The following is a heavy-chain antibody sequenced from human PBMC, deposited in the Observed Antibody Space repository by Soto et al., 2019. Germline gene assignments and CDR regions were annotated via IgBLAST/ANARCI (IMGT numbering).Heavy chain of an antibody. V-gene: IGHV1-46*03. J-gene: IGHJ6*03. CDR2: INPSGGST. CDR3: ARDPGYGCGGSCPATDYYMDV. Sequence: QVQLVQSGAEVKKPGASVKVSCKASGYTFTSYYMHWVRQAPGQGLEWMGIINPSGGSTSYAQKVQGRCTRTRDTSPSTVYMELGSLRSEATAGYYCARDPGYGCGGSCPATDYYMDVWGKGTPVTVSS. CDR1: GYTFTSYY. D-gene: IGHD2-15*01.